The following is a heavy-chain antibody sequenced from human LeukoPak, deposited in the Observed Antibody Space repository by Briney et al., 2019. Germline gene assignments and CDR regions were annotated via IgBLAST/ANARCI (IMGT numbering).Heavy chain of an antibody. V-gene: IGHV1-8*01. CDR3: ARDSFSGSYYYYYGMDV. CDR2: MNPNSGNI. D-gene: IGHD1-26*01. CDR1: GYTFTSYD. J-gene: IGHJ6*02. Sequence: GASVKVSCKASGYTFTSYDINWVRQATGQGLEWMGWMNPNSGNIGYAQKFQGRVTMTRNTSISTAYMELSSLRSEDTAVYYCARDSFSGSYYYYYGMDVWGQGTTVTVSS.